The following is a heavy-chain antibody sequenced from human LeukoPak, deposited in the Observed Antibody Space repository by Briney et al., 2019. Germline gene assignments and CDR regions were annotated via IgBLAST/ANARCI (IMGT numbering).Heavy chain of an antibody. CDR2: ISGSGGGT. CDR1: GFTFSNYA. J-gene: IGHJ4*02. D-gene: IGHD3-22*01. CDR3: ARVDRGYDSSGYYFDY. Sequence: GGSLRLSCVASGFTFSNYAMTWVRQVSGKGLEWVSGISGSGGGTYYADSVKGRFTISRDNAKNSLYLQMNSLRAEDTAVYYCARVDRGYDSSGYYFDYWGQGTLVTVSS. V-gene: IGHV3-23*01.